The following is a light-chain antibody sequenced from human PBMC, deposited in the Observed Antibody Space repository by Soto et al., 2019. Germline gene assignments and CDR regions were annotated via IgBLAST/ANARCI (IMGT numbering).Light chain of an antibody. CDR1: QSVSSY. V-gene: IGKV3-11*01. CDR2: DAS. Sequence: EIVLTQSPATLSLSPGERATLYCRASQSVSSYLAWYQQKPGQAPRLLIYDASNRATGIPARFSGSGSGTDFTLTISSLEPEDFALYYCQQRSNWPLITFGQGTRLEIK. J-gene: IGKJ5*01. CDR3: QQRSNWPLIT.